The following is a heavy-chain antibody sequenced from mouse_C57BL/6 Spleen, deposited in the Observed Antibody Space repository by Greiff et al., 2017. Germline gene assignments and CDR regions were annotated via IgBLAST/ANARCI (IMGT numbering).Heavy chain of an antibody. V-gene: IGHV1-80*01. Sequence: QVQLQQSGAELVKPGASVKISCKASGYAFSSYWMNWVKQRPGKGLEWIGQIYPGDGDTNYNGKFKGKATLTADKSSSTAYMQLSSLTSEDSAVYFCARDSSGYVRAMDYWGQGTSVTVSS. CDR1: GYAFSSYW. CDR3: ARDSSGYVRAMDY. CDR2: IYPGDGDT. J-gene: IGHJ4*01. D-gene: IGHD3-2*02.